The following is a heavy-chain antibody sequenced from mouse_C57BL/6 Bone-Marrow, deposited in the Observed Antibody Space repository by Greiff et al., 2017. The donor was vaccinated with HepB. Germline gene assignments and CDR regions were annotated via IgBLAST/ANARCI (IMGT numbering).Heavy chain of an antibody. V-gene: IGHV1-64*01. Sequence: VQLQQSGAELVKPGASVKLSCKASGYTFTSYWMHWVKQRPGQGLEWIGMIHPNSGSTNYNEKFKSKATLTVDKSSSTAYMQLSSLTSEDSAVYYCAREDYYGSRVWGQGTTLTVSS. CDR2: IHPNSGST. CDR1: GYTFTSYW. J-gene: IGHJ2*01. CDR3: AREDYYGSRV. D-gene: IGHD1-1*01.